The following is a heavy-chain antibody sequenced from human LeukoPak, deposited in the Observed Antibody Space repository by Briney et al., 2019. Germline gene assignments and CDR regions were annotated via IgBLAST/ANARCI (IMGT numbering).Heavy chain of an antibody. V-gene: IGHV3-23*01. J-gene: IGHJ1*01. CDR2: IGGSGGST. CDR3: ANLPGGYYDSSGYYVAEYFQH. CDR1: GFTFSSYA. Sequence: GGSLRLSCAASGFTFSSYAMSWVRQAPGKGLEWVSAIGGSGGSTYYADSVKGRFTISRDNSKNTLYLQMNSLRAEDTAVYYCANLPGGYYDSSGYYVAEYFQHWGQGTLVTVSS. D-gene: IGHD3-22*01.